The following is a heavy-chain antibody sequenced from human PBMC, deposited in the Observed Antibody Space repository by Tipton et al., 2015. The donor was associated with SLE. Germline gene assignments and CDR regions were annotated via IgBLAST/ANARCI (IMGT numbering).Heavy chain of an antibody. D-gene: IGHD3-10*01. CDR2: IDHTGST. Sequence: TLSLTCKVSAGSFTGYYWSWVRQSPTKGLEWIGEIDHTGSTNYNPALKSRVTISVDTSKNQFSLRQTSVTAADTAVYYCARGEGWINVLPYYFDSWGQGTLVTVAS. CDR3: ARGEGWINVLPYYFDS. V-gene: IGHV4-34*01. CDR1: AGSFTGYY. J-gene: IGHJ4*02.